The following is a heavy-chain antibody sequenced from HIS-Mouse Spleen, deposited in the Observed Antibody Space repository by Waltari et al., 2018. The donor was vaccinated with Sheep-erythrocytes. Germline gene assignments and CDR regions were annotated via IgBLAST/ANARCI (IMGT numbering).Heavy chain of an antibody. CDR1: GGSISSYY. CDR3: ASTYFKSPGNFDY. D-gene: IGHD2-8*01. CDR2: IYYSGST. Sequence: QVQLQESGPGLVKPSETLSLTCTVSGGSISSYYWSWIRQPPGKGLEWIGYIYYSGSTNYNPALKSRVTISVDTSKNQFSLKLSSVTAADTAVYYCASTYFKSPGNFDYWGQGTLVTVSS. J-gene: IGHJ4*02. V-gene: IGHV4-59*01.